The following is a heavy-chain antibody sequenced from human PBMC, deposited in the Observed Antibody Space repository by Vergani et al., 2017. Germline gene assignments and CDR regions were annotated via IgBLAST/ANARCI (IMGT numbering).Heavy chain of an antibody. J-gene: IGHJ4*02. CDR1: GFTFSNYA. CDR3: AKAITMIVVVIFDY. CDR2: ISYDGSNK. V-gene: IGHV3-30*18. D-gene: IGHD3-22*01. Sequence: VQLLESGGGLVQPGGSLRLSCVASGFTFSNYAMSWVRQAPGKGLEWVAVISYDGSNKYYADSVKGRFTISRDNSKNTLYLQMNSLRAEDTAVYYCAKAITMIVVVIFDYWGQGTLVTVSS.